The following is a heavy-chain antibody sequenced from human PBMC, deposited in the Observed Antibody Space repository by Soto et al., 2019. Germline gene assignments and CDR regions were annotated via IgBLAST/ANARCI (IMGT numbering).Heavy chain of an antibody. CDR2: IYYSGST. J-gene: IGHJ6*02. D-gene: IGHD4-17*01. V-gene: IGHV4-31*03. Sequence: QVQLQESGPGLVKPSQTLSLTCTVSGGSISSGGYYWSWIRQHPGKGLEWIGYIYYSGSTYYNPSLKSRVTISVDTSKNQCSLKLSSVTAADTAVYYCAREMGDYGDYHGMDVWGQGTTVTVSS. CDR3: AREMGDYGDYHGMDV. CDR1: GGSISSGGYY.